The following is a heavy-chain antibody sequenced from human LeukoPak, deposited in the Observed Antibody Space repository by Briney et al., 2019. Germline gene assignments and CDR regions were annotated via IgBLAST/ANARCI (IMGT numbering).Heavy chain of an antibody. J-gene: IGHJ4*02. CDR1: GFTFSSSW. Sequence: GGSLRLSCAASGFTFSSSWMSWVRQAPGKGLEWVANIKQDGSEKYYVDSVKGRFTISRDNAKNSLYLQMNSLRAEDTAVYYCARDDFWHGYSKINFDYWGQGTLVTVSS. V-gene: IGHV3-7*01. CDR2: IKQDGSEK. CDR3: ARDDFWHGYSKINFDY. D-gene: IGHD3-3*01.